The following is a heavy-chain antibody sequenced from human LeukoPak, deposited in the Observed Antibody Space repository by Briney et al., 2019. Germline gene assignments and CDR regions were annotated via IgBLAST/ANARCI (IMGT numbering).Heavy chain of an antibody. V-gene: IGHV4-59*01. D-gene: IGHD2-21*02. CDR2: IYYSGGT. CDR1: GGSISSYH. J-gene: IGHJ6*03. CDR3: ARGDWYFYYYYMDV. Sequence: PSETLSLTCTVSGGSISSYHWSWIRQPPGKGLEWIGYIYYSGGTNYNPSPKSRVTISVDTSKNHFSLKLSSVTAADTAVYYCARGDWYFYYYYMDVWGKGTTVTVS.